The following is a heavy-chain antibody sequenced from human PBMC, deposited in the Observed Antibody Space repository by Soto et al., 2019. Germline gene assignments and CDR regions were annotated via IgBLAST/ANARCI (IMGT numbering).Heavy chain of an antibody. D-gene: IGHD3-3*01. CDR2: INAGNGNT. V-gene: IGHV1-3*01. CDR1: GYTFTSYA. J-gene: IGHJ4*02. Sequence: ASVKVSCKASGYTFTSYAMHWVRQAPGQRLEWMGWINAGNGNTKYSQKFQGRVTITRDTSASTAYMKLSSLRSEDTAVYYCARVAYDFWSGQYYYFDYWGQGTLVTVSS. CDR3: ARVAYDFWSGQYYYFDY.